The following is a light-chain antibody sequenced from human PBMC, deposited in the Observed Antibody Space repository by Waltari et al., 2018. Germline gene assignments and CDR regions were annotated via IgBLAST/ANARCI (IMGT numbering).Light chain of an antibody. CDR3: CAFAGYGVYV. CDR2: EVS. V-gene: IGLV2-23*02. Sequence: SALTQPASVSGSPGQSIPISCTESSSEFADYALLPWYHHHPGGAPKLLIYEVSKRPSGVSSRFSGSKSGKTASLTISGLQAEDEGDYYCCAFAGYGVYVFGSGTHVAVL. CDR1: SSEFADYAL. J-gene: IGLJ1*01.